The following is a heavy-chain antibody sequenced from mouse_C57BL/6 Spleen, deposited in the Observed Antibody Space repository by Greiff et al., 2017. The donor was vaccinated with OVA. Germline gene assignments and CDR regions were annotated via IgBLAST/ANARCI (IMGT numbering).Heavy chain of an antibody. D-gene: IGHD1-1*01. J-gene: IGHJ2*01. Sequence: QVQLQQSGPELVKPGASVKISCKASGYAFSSSWMNWVKQRPGKGLDWIGRIYPGDGDTNYNGKFKGKATLTADKSSSTAYMQLSSLKSEDSAVYFCARRGVYLGYFYCWGQGTTLTFSS. CDR3: ARRGVYLGYFYC. V-gene: IGHV1-82*01. CDR1: GYAFSSSW. CDR2: IYPGDGDT.